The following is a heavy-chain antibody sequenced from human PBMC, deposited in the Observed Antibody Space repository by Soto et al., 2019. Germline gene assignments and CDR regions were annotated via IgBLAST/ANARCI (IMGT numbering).Heavy chain of an antibody. V-gene: IGHV3-30*18. CDR3: AKDVKLMVSSVYYYYGMDV. Sequence: GGSLRLSCAASGFTLSSYEMHWVRQAPGKGLEWVAVISNDGSSQYYADSVKGRFTISRDNSKNTLYLQMNSLSTEDTAVYFCAKDVKLMVSSVYYYYGMDVWGLGTTVTVSS. D-gene: IGHD2-8*01. J-gene: IGHJ6*02. CDR1: GFTLSSYE. CDR2: ISNDGSSQ.